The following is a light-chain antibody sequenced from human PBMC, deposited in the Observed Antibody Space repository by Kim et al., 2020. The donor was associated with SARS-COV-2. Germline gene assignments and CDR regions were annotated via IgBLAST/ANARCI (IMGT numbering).Light chain of an antibody. V-gene: IGLV4-69*01. CDR3: QTWGTAKVI. CDR1: SAYSSYA. CDR2: FKGDGSH. Sequence: ASVKLPCTRRSAYSSYAIAWNQRQPEKGPRYLMHFKGDGSHVKGDGIPDRFSGFISGAERYLIISSLQSEDEGDYFCQTWGTAKVIFGGGTQLTVL. J-gene: IGLJ2*01.